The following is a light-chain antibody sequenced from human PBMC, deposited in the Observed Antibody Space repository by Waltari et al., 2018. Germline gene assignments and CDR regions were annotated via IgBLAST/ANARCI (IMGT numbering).Light chain of an antibody. CDR2: AVS. Sequence: DIQMTQSPSAMSASVGDRVAITWRASQDIGNYLAWFQQKPGTVPKRLIYAVSSLESGVPSRFSGSDSGTEFTLTISSLEPEDFAVYYCQQRSNSITFGQGTRLEIK. J-gene: IGKJ5*01. CDR1: QDIGNY. CDR3: QQRSNSIT. V-gene: IGKV1-17*03.